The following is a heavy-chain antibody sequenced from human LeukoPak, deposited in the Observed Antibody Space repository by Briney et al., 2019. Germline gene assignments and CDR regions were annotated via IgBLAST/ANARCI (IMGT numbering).Heavy chain of an antibody. J-gene: IGHJ4*02. Sequence: GGSLRLSCAASGFTFSSYSMNWVRQAPGKGLEWVSYISSSSSTIYYADSVKGRFTISRDNAKNSLYLQMNSLRAEDTAVYYCARGDPLWFGEFSSYWGQGTLVTVSS. CDR1: GFTFSSYS. CDR3: ARGDPLWFGEFSSY. V-gene: IGHV3-48*01. D-gene: IGHD3-10*01. CDR2: ISSSSSTI.